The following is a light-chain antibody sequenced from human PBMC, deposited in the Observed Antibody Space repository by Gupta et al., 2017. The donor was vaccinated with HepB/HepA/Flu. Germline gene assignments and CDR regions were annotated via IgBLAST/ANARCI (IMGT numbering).Light chain of an antibody. CDR3: QQRSNWPPGLT. Sequence: ESAFTQSPPTLSLSRRARATLSCRASQSVSSYLAWYQQKPGQAPRLLIYDASNRATGIPARFSGSGCGTDFTLTISSLKPEDFAVYYCQQRSNWPPGLTFGGGTKVEIK. CDR2: DAS. V-gene: IGKV3-11*01. J-gene: IGKJ4*01. CDR1: QSVSSY.